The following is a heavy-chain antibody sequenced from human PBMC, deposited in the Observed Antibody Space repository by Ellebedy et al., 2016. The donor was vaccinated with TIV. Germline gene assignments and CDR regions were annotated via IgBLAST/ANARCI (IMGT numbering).Heavy chain of an antibody. CDR1: GGSFSGYY. Sequence: SQTLSLTXXVYGGSFSGYYWSWIRQPPGTGLEWIGEINHSGSTNYNPSLKSRVTISVDTSKNQFSLKLSSVTAADTAVYYCARGRYSSGWYGKYYYMDVWGKGTTVTVSS. D-gene: IGHD6-19*01. J-gene: IGHJ6*03. V-gene: IGHV4-34*01. CDR3: ARGRYSSGWYGKYYYMDV. CDR2: INHSGST.